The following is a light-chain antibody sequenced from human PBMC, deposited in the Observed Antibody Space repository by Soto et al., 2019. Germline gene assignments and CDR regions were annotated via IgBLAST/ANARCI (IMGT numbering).Light chain of an antibody. CDR2: EVT. Sequence: QAVVNQPPSASGSPGQSVTISCTGTSNDVGGYDYVSWYQQHPGKAPKLRIYEVTKRPSGVPDRFSGSKSGNTASLTVSGLQAEDEAEYYCCSFAGSNNHHVFGSGTKLTV. V-gene: IGLV2-8*01. CDR3: CSFAGSNNHHV. CDR1: SNDVGGYDY. J-gene: IGLJ1*01.